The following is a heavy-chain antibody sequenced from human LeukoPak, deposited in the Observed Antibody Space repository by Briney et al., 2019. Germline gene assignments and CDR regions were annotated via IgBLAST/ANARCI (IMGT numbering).Heavy chain of an antibody. J-gene: IGHJ6*03. Sequence: GGSLRLSCAASGFTFSSYGMHWVRQAPGKGLEGVAFIRYDGSHKYYADSVKGRFTISRDNAKNSLYLQMNSLRAEDTAVYYCARDQKRAARILGATTEWVYFYFMDVWGKGTTVTISS. CDR3: ARDQKRAARILGATTEWVYFYFMDV. CDR2: IRYDGSHK. D-gene: IGHD1-26*01. V-gene: IGHV3-30*02. CDR1: GFTFSSYG.